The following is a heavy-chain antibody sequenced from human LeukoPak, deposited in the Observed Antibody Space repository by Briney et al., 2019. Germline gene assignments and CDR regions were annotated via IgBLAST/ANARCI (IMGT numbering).Heavy chain of an antibody. CDR1: GFTFSSYA. CDR2: ISYDGSNK. V-gene: IGHV3-30*01. Sequence: GGSLRLSCAASGFTFSSYAMHWVRQAPGKGLEWVAVISYDGSNKYYADSVKGRFTISRDISKNTLYLQMNSLRAEDTAVYYCARAEENFWSGRAPGFDYWGQGTLVTVSS. CDR3: ARAEENFWSGRAPGFDY. J-gene: IGHJ4*02. D-gene: IGHD3-3*01.